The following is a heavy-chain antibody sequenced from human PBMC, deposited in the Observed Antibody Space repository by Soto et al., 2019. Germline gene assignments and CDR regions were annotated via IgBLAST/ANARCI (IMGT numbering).Heavy chain of an antibody. CDR1: GGSISSSNW. CDR3: AREGGYYDFWSGQYQQDAFDI. Sequence: SETLSLTCAVSGGSISSSNWWSWVRQPPGKGLEWIGEIYHSGSTNYNPSLKSRVTISVDKSKNQFSLKLSSVTAADTAVYYCAREGGYYDFWSGQYQQDAFDIWGQGTMVTVSS. D-gene: IGHD3-3*01. V-gene: IGHV4-4*02. J-gene: IGHJ3*02. CDR2: IYHSGST.